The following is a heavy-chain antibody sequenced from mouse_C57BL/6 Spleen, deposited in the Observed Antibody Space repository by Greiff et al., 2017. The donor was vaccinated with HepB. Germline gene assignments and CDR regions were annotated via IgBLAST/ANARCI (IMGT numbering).Heavy chain of an antibody. V-gene: IGHV5-17*01. CDR1: GFTFSDYG. J-gene: IGHJ4*01. CDR2: ISSGSSTI. D-gene: IGHD1-1*01. Sequence: EVKLVESGGGLVKPGGSLKLSCAASGFTFSDYGMHWVRQAPEKGLAWVAYISSGSSTIYYADTVKGRFTISRDNAKNTLFLQMTSLRSEDTAMYYCARTPFITTVVATDYYAMDYWGQGTSVTVSS. CDR3: ARTPFITTVVATDYYAMDY.